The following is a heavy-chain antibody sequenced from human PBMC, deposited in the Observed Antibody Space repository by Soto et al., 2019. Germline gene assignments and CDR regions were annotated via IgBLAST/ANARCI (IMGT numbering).Heavy chain of an antibody. CDR1: GGSISRSSYY. D-gene: IGHD3-16*01. CDR3: VRTSLYDGWDYYYGMDV. V-gene: IGHV4-39*01. J-gene: IGHJ6*02. Sequence: ETLSLTCTVSGGSISRSSYYWGWIRQPPGKGLEWIGSIFYSGSTYYNPSLKSRVTISVDTSKNQFSLKLSSVTAADTAVYYCVRTSLYDGWDYYYGMDVWGQGTTVTVSS. CDR2: IFYSGST.